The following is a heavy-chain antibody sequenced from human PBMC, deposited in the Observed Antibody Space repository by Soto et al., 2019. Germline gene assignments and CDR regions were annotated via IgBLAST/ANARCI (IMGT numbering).Heavy chain of an antibody. V-gene: IGHV1-69*01. CDR2: VIPIFGTS. J-gene: IGHJ6*02. D-gene: IGHD2-2*01. CDR3: ARVGSCLSSSCLYYGMDV. Sequence: VQLVQSGAAVRKPGSSVKVSCKASGGDFKTFIIAWVRQAPGHGLEWMGRVIPIFGTSNFVQKFQDRVTTTADEATSTTYMEMRSLRSEDTAVFYCARVGSCLSSSCLYYGMDVWGQGTTVIVSS. CDR1: GGDFKTFI.